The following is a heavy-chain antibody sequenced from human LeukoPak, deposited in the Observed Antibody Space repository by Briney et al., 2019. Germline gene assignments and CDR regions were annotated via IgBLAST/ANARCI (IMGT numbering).Heavy chain of an antibody. CDR3: ARDPWGYYDSSGYYP. J-gene: IGHJ5*02. V-gene: IGHV3-21*01. CDR1: GFTFSSYA. CDR2: ISSSSSYI. D-gene: IGHD3-22*01. Sequence: GGSLRLSCAASGFTFSSYAISWVRQAPGKGLEWVSSISSSSSYIYYADSVKGRFTISRDNAKNSLYLQMNSLRAEDTAVYYCARDPWGYYDSSGYYPWGQGTLVTVSS.